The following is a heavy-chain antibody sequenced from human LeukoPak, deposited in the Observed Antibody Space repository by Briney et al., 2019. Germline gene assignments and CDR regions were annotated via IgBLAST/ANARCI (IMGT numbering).Heavy chain of an antibody. CDR3: AKDGKGAPVAGTGYFDY. CDR1: GFTFSSYA. Sequence: GGSLRLSCAASGFTFSSYAMSWVRQAPGKGLEWVSVISGSGGNTYYTDSVKGRFTISRDNSKNTLYLQMNSLRAEDTAIYYCAKDGKGAPVAGTGYFDYWGQGTLVTVSS. D-gene: IGHD6-19*01. J-gene: IGHJ4*02. CDR2: ISGSGGNT. V-gene: IGHV3-23*01.